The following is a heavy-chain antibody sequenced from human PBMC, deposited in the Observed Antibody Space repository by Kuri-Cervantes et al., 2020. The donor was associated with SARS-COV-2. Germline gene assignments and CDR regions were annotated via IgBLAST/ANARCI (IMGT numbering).Heavy chain of an antibody. CDR3: TTTYYYDSSGYPAFDY. D-gene: IGHD3-22*01. CDR2: VRGKANNYAT. J-gene: IGHJ4*02. Sequence: GESLKISCAASGFTFSSYSMNWVRQGSGKGLEWVGRVRGKANNYATAYAASVKGRFTISRDDSKNTAYLQMNSLKTEDTAVYYCTTTYYYDSSGYPAFDYWGQGTLVTVSS. V-gene: IGHV3-73*01. CDR1: GFTFSSYS.